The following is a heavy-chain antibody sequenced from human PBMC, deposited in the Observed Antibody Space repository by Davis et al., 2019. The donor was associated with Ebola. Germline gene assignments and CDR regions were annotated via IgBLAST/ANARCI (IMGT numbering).Heavy chain of an antibody. CDR1: GFSFANHW. J-gene: IGHJ6*02. Sequence: GESLKISCEGSGFSFANHWIAWVRQKPGNGLEWMGIIYPGDSDTIFSPSFQGQVTMSADKSSGTAYLHWSSLKASDTAIYFCARHAVAATNVAQSFGMDVWGQGTTVTVSS. CDR2: IYPGDSDT. CDR3: ARHAVAATNVAQSFGMDV. D-gene: IGHD6-19*01. V-gene: IGHV5-51*01.